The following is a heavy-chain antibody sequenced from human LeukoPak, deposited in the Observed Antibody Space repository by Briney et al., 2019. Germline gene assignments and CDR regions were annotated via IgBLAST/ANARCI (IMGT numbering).Heavy chain of an antibody. D-gene: IGHD5/OR15-5a*01. CDR2: IYYGGTT. CDR3: ARCPPPVWFDP. Sequence: SETLSLTCTVSGDSITSDDYYWSWIRQPPGKDREWIGFIYYGGTTYYKPSLKSRVTISMDTSKNQFSLRLSAVTAADTAVYYCARCPPPVWFDPWGQGTLVTVAS. J-gene: IGHJ5*02. V-gene: IGHV4-30-4*08. CDR1: GDSITSDDYY.